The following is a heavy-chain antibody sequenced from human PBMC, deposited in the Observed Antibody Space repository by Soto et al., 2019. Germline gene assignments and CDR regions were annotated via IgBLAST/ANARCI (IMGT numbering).Heavy chain of an antibody. CDR3: ARRAETNGWNGFGADKYYFDF. CDR2: INPGSGVT. V-gene: IGHV1-2*02. D-gene: IGHD1-1*01. J-gene: IGHJ4*02. CDR1: GYSFTKYH. Sequence: ASVKVSCKASGYSFTKYHMHWVRQAPGQGLEWMGWINPGSGVTNQAQKFQGRVTMTRDTSITTTYMELNSLTSDDTAVYYCARRAETNGWNGFGADKYYFDFWGQGTLVTVSS.